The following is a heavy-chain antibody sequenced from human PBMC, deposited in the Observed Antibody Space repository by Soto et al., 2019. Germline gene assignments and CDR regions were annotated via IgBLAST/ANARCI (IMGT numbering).Heavy chain of an antibody. Sequence: SVKVSCKASGGTFSSYAISWVRQAPGQGLEWMGGIIPIFGTANYAQKFQGRVTITADESTSTAYMELSSLRSEDTAVYYCARDIWRYYGDYPDYYYYGMDVWGQGTTVTVSS. CDR3: ARDIWRYYGDYPDYYYYGMDV. CDR1: GGTFSSYA. J-gene: IGHJ6*02. V-gene: IGHV1-69*13. CDR2: IIPIFGTA. D-gene: IGHD4-17*01.